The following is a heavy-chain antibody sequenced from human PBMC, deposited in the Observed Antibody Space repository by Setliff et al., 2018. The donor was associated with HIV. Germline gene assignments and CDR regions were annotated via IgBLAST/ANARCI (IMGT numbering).Heavy chain of an antibody. D-gene: IGHD3-10*01. Sequence: LSLTCAVYGGSFRGYYWSWIRQPPGKGLEWIGEINHSGSTNYNPSLKSRVTISVDTSKNQFSLKLSSVTAADTAVYYCARGQRVLLLNWFDPWGQGTLVTVSS. CDR2: INHSGST. CDR1: GGSFRGYY. J-gene: IGHJ5*02. V-gene: IGHV4-34*01. CDR3: ARGQRVLLLNWFDP.